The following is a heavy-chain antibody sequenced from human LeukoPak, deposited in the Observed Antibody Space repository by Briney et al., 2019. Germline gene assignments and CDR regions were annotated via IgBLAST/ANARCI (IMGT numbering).Heavy chain of an antibody. J-gene: IGHJ6*04. V-gene: IGHV3-48*03. Sequence: GGSLRLSCVASGFTFSSYEMNWVRQAPGKGLEWVSYISSSGSTIYYADSVKARFTISRDNAKDSLYLQMNSLRADDTAVYYCARTPPICSSTSCYQGYYYYGMDVWGKGTTVTVSS. CDR3: ARTPPICSSTSCYQGYYYYGMDV. CDR2: ISSSGSTI. CDR1: GFTFSSYE. D-gene: IGHD2-2*01.